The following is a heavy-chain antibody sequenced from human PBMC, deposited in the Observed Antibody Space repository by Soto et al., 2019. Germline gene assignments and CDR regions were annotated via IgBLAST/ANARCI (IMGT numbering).Heavy chain of an antibody. CDR1: GFTFSSYA. J-gene: IGHJ6*02. CDR2: ISYDGSNK. V-gene: IGHV3-30-3*01. CDR3: AKDRRYCSSTSCCTGAEYYDMDV. D-gene: IGHD2-2*02. Sequence: PGGSLRLSCAASGFTFSSYAMHWVRQAPGKGLEWVAVISYDGSNKYYADSVKGRFTISRDNSKNTLYLQMNSLRAEDTAVYYCAKDRRYCSSTSCCTGAEYYDMDVGGQGTTVTVSS.